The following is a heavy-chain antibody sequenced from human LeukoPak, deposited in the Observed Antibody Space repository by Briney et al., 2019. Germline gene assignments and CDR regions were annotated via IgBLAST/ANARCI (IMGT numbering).Heavy chain of an antibody. CDR3: ATQKCTSTSCLTKNAFDI. J-gene: IGHJ3*02. D-gene: IGHD2-2*01. V-gene: IGHV4-4*09. Sequence: SETLSLTCTVSGSISSYFWSWIRQPPGKGLEWIGYIYTSGSTNYNPSLKGRVNISVDTSKTQFSLDLSSVTAADTAVYYCATQKCTSTSCLTKNAFDIWGQGTMVTVSS. CDR1: GSISSYF. CDR2: IYTSGST.